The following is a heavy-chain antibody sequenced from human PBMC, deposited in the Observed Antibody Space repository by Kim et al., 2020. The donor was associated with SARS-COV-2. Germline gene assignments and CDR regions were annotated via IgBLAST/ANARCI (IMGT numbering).Heavy chain of an antibody. CDR3: AKSKGGSSWPPYYYYGMDV. V-gene: IGHV3-23*01. CDR2: ISGSGGST. Sequence: GGSLRLSCAASGFTFSSYAMSWVRQAPGKGLEWVSAISGSGGSTYYADSVKGRFTISRDNSKNTLYLQMNSLRAEDTAVYYCAKSKGGSSWPPYYYYGMDVWGQGTTVTVSS. CDR1: GFTFSSYA. D-gene: IGHD6-13*01. J-gene: IGHJ6*02.